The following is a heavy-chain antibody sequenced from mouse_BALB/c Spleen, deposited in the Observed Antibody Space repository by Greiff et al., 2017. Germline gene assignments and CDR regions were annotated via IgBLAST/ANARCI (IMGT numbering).Heavy chain of an antibody. CDR1: GFTFTDYY. J-gene: IGHJ3*01. Sequence: EVQLVESGGGLVQPGGSLRLSCATSGFTFTDYYMSWVRQPPGKALEWLGFIRNKANGYTSEYSASVKGRFTISRDNSQRILYLQMNTLRAEDSATYYCARTDGSFDYWGQGTLVTVSA. D-gene: IGHD2-3*01. CDR2: IRNKANGYTS. V-gene: IGHV7-3*02. CDR3: ARTDGSFDY.